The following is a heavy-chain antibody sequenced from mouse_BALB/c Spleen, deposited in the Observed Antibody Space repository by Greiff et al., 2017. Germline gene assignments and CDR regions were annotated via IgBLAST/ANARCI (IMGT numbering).Heavy chain of an antibody. D-gene: IGHD2-1*01. CDR3: ARYGNYSFDY. V-gene: IGHV5-17*02. CDR1: GFTFSSFG. J-gene: IGHJ2*01. CDR2: ISSGSSTI. Sequence: EVQLQQSGGGLVQPGGSRKLSCAASGFTFSSFGMHWVRQAPEKGLEWVAYISSGSSTIYYADTVKGRFTISRDNPKNTLFLQMTSLRSEDTAMYYCARYGNYSFDYWGQGTTLTVSS.